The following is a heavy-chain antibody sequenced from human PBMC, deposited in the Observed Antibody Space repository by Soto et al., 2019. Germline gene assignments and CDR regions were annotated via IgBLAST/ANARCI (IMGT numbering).Heavy chain of an antibody. CDR3: VRQGIGNLHGLVDV. V-gene: IGHV4-59*08. D-gene: IGHD1-1*01. J-gene: IGHJ6*02. CDR1: SGPSSSHN. Sequence: QVQLQQSGPGLVKPSETLSLTCTVSSGPSSSHNWGWIRQPPGRGLEWIGYVYYSGGTSYNPSLNRRVNISADTSTNHIALTLSSVTAADTAVYYCVRQGIGNLHGLVDVWGQGTTVSVSS. CDR2: VYYSGGT.